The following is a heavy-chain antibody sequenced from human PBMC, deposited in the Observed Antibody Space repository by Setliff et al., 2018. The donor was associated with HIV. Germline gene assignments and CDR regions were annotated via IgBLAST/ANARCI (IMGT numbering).Heavy chain of an antibody. CDR2: INEDGSQK. CDR1: GYSFSTYG. J-gene: IGHJ4*02. Sequence: PGGSLRLSCVASGYSFSTYGMTWVRQAPGKGLEWVANINEDGSQKGYGGSVKGRFTIFKDNARNIVYLEMTSVRDEDTAVYYCANTPGYRSKWGQGTLVTVSS. CDR3: ANTPGYRSK. V-gene: IGHV3-7*01. D-gene: IGHD4-4*01.